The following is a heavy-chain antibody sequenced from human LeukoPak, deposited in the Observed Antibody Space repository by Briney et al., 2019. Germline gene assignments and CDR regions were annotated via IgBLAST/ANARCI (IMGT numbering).Heavy chain of an antibody. CDR1: GFTFSSYS. J-gene: IGHJ4*02. CDR2: ISSRSGTI. Sequence: PGGSLRLSCAASGFTFSSYSMNWVRHAPGKGLEWVSYISSRSGTIYYADSVKGRFTISRDNAKNSLFLQMNSLRDEDTAVYYCARDTSAERGQQLANWGQGTLVTVSS. CDR3: ARDTSAERGQQLAN. V-gene: IGHV3-48*02. D-gene: IGHD6-13*01.